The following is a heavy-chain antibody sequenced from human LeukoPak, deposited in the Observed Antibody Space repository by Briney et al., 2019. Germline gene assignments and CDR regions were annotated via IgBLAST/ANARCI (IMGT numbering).Heavy chain of an antibody. V-gene: IGHV3-21*01. CDR3: ARDPYYYGSGSYGEHSDY. J-gene: IGHJ4*02. CDR1: GFTFSSYS. Sequence: PGGSLRLSCAASGFTFSSYSMNWVRQAPGKGLEWVSSISSSSSYIYYADSVKGRFTIPRDNAKNSLYLQMNSLRAEDTAVYYCARDPYYYGSGSYGEHSDYWGQGTLVTVSS. D-gene: IGHD3-10*01. CDR2: ISSSSSYI.